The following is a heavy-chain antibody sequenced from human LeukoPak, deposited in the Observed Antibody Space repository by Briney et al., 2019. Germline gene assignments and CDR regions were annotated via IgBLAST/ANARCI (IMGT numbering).Heavy chain of an antibody. Sequence: SETLSLTCTVSGGSISSNYWSWIRQPPGKGLEWIGYIYYSGSTNNNPSLKSRVTISVDASKNQLSLNLNSVTAADTAVYYCARHKGVAASGGAFDIWGQGTMVIVSS. CDR2: IYYSGST. CDR1: GGSISSNY. J-gene: IGHJ3*02. V-gene: IGHV4-59*08. D-gene: IGHD2-15*01. CDR3: ARHKGVAASGGAFDI.